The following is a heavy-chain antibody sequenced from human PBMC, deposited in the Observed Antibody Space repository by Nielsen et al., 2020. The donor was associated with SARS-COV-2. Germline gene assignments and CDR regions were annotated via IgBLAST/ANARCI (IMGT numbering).Heavy chain of an antibody. J-gene: IGHJ4*02. CDR2: FDPGDAET. CDR3: ATSLVAAIFGVLDY. CDR1: GYTLSELS. D-gene: IGHD3-3*01. V-gene: IGHV1-24*01. Sequence: ASVKVSCKVSGYTLSELSIHWVRQAPGKGLEWMGGFDPGDAETVYAHKFQGRITMTEDTIADTDYMDLRSLITEDTAVYYCATSLVAAIFGVLDYWGPGTLVTVSS.